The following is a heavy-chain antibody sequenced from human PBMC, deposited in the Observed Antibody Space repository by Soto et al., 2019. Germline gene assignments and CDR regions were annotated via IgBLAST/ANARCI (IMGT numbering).Heavy chain of an antibody. D-gene: IGHD2-8*02. Sequence: SETLSLTCTVSGGSFSSGGYYWSWIRQLPGKGLEWIGYIYYSGSTYYNPSLKSRFTISLDTSKNQFSLKLSSVTAADTAVYYCARATSFSGHHGYWGQGTLVTVSS. V-gene: IGHV4-31*03. CDR3: ARATSFSGHHGY. CDR2: IYYSGST. CDR1: GGSFSSGGYY. J-gene: IGHJ4*02.